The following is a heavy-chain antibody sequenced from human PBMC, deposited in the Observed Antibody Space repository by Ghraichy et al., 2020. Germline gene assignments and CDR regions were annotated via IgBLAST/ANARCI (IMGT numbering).Heavy chain of an antibody. V-gene: IGHV1-46*01. CDR2: INPSGGST. J-gene: IGHJ5*02. CDR3: ARDYAVVAATPLPWFDP. D-gene: IGHD2-15*01. CDR1: GYTFTSYY. Sequence: ASVKVSCKASGYTFTSYYMHWVRQAPGQGLEWMGIINPSGGSTSYAQKFQGRVTMTRDTSTSTVYMELSSLRSEDTAVYYCARDYAVVAATPLPWFDPWGQGTLVTVSS.